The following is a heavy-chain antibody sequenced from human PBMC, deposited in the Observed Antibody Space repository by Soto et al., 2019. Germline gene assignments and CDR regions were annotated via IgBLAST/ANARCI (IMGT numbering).Heavy chain of an antibody. V-gene: IGHV3-48*02. CDR2: ISSSSSTI. D-gene: IGHD3-3*01. J-gene: IGHJ4*02. Sequence: GGSLRLSCAASGFTFSSYSMNWVRQAPGKGLEWVSYISSSSSTIYYADSVKGRFTISRDNAKNSLYLQMNSLRDEDTAVYYCARDRKRFLEWLPFDYWGQGTQVTVSS. CDR3: ARDRKRFLEWLPFDY. CDR1: GFTFSSYS.